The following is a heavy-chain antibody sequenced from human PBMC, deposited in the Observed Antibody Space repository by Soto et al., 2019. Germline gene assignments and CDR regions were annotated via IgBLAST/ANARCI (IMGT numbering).Heavy chain of an antibody. CDR3: ARGLRTTPDDFLAAWFDP. CDR1: GGSISSGDYY. Sequence: SETLSLTCTVSGGSISSGDYYWSWIRQPPGKGLEWIGYIYYSGSTYYNPSLKSRVTISVDTSKNQFSLKLSSVTAADTAVYYCARGLRTTPDDFLAAWFDPWGQGTLVTVSS. V-gene: IGHV4-30-4*01. CDR2: IYYSGST. J-gene: IGHJ5*02. D-gene: IGHD3-3*01.